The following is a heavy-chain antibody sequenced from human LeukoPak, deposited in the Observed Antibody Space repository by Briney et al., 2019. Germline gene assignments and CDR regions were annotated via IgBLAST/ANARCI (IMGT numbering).Heavy chain of an antibody. CDR2: ISSGGSTI. Sequence: GGSLRLSCAASGFTFSSYEMNWVRQAPGKGLEWVSYISSGGSTIYYADSVKGRFTISRDNAKNSLFLQMNSLTAEDTAVYYCARDPYSGGYWNYYYYYMDVWGKGTTVTISS. D-gene: IGHD1-26*01. V-gene: IGHV3-48*03. CDR1: GFTFSSYE. CDR3: ARDPYSGGYWNYYYYYMDV. J-gene: IGHJ6*03.